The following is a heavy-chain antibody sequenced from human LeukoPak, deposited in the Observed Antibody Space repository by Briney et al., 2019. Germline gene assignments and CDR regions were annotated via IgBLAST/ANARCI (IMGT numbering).Heavy chain of an antibody. D-gene: IGHD3-10*01. Sequence: PLASVKVSCKVSGYTLTELSMHWVRQAPGKGLEWMGGFDPEDGETIYAQKFQGRVTMTEDTSTDTAYMELSSLRSEDTAVYYCATFPITMVRGVPAGGLEYWSQGTLVTVSS. CDR1: GYTLTELS. J-gene: IGHJ4*02. CDR2: FDPEDGET. CDR3: ATFPITMVRGVPAGGLEY. V-gene: IGHV1-24*01.